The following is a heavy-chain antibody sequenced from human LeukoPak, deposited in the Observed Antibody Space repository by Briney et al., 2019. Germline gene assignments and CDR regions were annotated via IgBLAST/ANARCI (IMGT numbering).Heavy chain of an antibody. J-gene: IGHJ4*02. D-gene: IGHD6-19*01. V-gene: IGHV5-51*01. CDR1: GYSFTSYW. Sequence: GESLKISCKGSGYSFTSYWIGWVRQMPGKGLEWMGIITPGDSDNRISTSFQGQVTISAEKSISTAYLQWSSLKASDTAMYYCARRKSSGEWLVPYFDYWGQGTLVTVSS. CDR2: ITPGDSDN. CDR3: ARRKSSGEWLVPYFDY.